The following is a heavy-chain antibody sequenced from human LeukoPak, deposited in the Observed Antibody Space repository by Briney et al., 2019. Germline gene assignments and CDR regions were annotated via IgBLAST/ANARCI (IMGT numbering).Heavy chain of an antibody. Sequence: VASVKVSCNASGYTFTNYYMHWVRQAPGQGLEWMGTINPSGGSTSYAQKFQGRVTMTRDTSTSTVYMELSSLRSEDTAVYYCARGGPEYLSDYWGQGTLVTVSS. J-gene: IGHJ4*02. D-gene: IGHD2-2*02. V-gene: IGHV1-46*01. CDR2: INPSGGST. CDR3: ARGGPEYLSDY. CDR1: GYTFTNYY.